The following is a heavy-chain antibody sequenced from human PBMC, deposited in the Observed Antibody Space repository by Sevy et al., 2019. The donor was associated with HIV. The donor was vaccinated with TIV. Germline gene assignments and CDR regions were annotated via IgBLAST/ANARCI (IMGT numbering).Heavy chain of an antibody. CDR2: IYSTGST. J-gene: IGHJ2*01. D-gene: IGHD6-19*01. V-gene: IGHV4-39*01. CDR3: ASPRGSDWYEGTGGYFDL. Sequence: SETLSLTCTVSGGSISRSSYYWGWIRQPPGKGLEWIGSIYSTGSTSYNPSLKGRVTWSADTSKNQFSLKLDSVSAADTAVYYCASPRGSDWYEGTGGYFDLWGRGALVTVSS. CDR1: GGSISRSSYY.